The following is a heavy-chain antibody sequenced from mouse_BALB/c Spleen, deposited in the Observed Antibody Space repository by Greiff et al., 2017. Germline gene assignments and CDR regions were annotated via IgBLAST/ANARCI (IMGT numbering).Heavy chain of an antibody. CDR1: GYTFTDYN. V-gene: IGHV1S29*02. J-gene: IGHJ3*01. D-gene: IGHD4-1*01. CDR2: IYPYNGGT. CDR3: ARTRGNWGFAY. Sequence: EVQPQQSGPELVKPGASVKISCKASGYTFTDYNMHWVKQSHGKSLEWIGYIYPYNGGTGYNQKFKSKATLTVDNSSSTAYMELRSLTSEDSAVYYCARTRGNWGFAYWGQGTLVTVSA.